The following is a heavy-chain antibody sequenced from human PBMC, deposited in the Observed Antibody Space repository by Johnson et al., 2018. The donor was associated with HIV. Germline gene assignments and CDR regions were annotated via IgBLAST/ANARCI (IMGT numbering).Heavy chain of an antibody. CDR1: GFTFSSYA. J-gene: IGHJ3*02. V-gene: IGHV3-30-3*01. CDR3: ARGLSSGYSGYAFDI. CDR2: ISYDGSNK. Sequence: QVQLVESGGGLIQPGGSLRLSCAASGFTFSSYAMHWVRQAPGKGLEWVAVISYDGSNKYYADSVKGRFTISRDNSKNTLYLQMNSLRAEDTAVYYCARGLSSGYSGYAFDIWGQGTMVTVSS. D-gene: IGHD3-22*01.